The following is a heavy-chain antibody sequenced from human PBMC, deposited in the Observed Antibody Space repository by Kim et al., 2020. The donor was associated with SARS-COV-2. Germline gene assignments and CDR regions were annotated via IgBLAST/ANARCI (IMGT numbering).Heavy chain of an antibody. CDR2: ISGSGGST. Sequence: GGSLRLSCAASGFTFSSYAMSWVRQAPGKGLEWVSAISGSGGSTYYADSVKGRFTIFRDNSKNTLYLQMNSPRAEDTAVYYCAKGGATKSRRDLDYWGQGTLVTVSS. CDR1: GFTFSSYA. V-gene: IGHV3-23*01. J-gene: IGHJ4*02. CDR3: AKGGATKSRRDLDY. D-gene: IGHD1-26*01.